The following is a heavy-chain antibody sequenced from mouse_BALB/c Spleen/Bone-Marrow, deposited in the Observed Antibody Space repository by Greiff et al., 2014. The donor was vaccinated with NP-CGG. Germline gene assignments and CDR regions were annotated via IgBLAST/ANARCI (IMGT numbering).Heavy chain of an antibody. CDR3: ARRGSNHWYFDV. D-gene: IGHD1-1*01. Sequence: LQDSGGGLVQPGGSRKLSCAASGFTFSSFGMHWVRQAPEKGLEWVAYISSGSSTIYYADTVKGRFTISRDNPKNTLFLQMTSLRSEDTAMYYCARRGSNHWYFDVWGAGTTVTVSS. CDR2: ISSGSSTI. CDR1: GFTFSSFG. V-gene: IGHV5-17*02. J-gene: IGHJ1*01.